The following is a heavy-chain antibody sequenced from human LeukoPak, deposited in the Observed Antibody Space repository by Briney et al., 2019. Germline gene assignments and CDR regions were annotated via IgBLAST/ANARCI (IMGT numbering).Heavy chain of an antibody. CDR1: GYSINNGYF. V-gene: IGHV4-38-2*02. Sequence: SETLSLTCNVSGYSINNGYFWGWIRQPPGKGLEYIGTVFHSGATYYNPSLKSRVTISLDTSTNEISLKLRSVTAADTAVYYCVRGLRSGSNYFFYGMDVWGKGTTVTVSS. J-gene: IGHJ6*04. CDR2: VFHSGAT. CDR3: VRGLRSGSNYFFYGMDV. D-gene: IGHD3-10*01.